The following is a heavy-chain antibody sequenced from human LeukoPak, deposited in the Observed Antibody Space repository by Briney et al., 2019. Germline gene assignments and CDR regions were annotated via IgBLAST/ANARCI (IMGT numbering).Heavy chain of an antibody. Sequence: RGSMRLSCAVSGLTVTSNYTSWVSQAPGKGMEWVSVIYTGGHTYSAPSVRGRLTISRDNSKNTLYLQMNSLRAEDTAVYYCARDNSGWFFFDYWGQGTLVTVSS. CDR2: IYTGGHT. D-gene: IGHD6-19*01. J-gene: IGHJ4*02. CDR1: GLTVTSNY. V-gene: IGHV3-66*01. CDR3: ARDNSGWFFFDY.